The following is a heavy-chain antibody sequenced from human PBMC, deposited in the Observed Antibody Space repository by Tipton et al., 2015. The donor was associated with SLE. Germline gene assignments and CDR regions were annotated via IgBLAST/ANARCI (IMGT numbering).Heavy chain of an antibody. CDR3: ARGPLIYDSSGLSRYYMDV. J-gene: IGHJ6*03. D-gene: IGHD3-22*01. CDR2: IYYSGST. V-gene: IGHV4-34*01. CDR1: GGSFSGYY. Sequence: TLSLTCAVYGGSFSGYYWGWIRQPPGKGLEWIGSIYYSGSTYYNPSLKSRVTISVDTSKNQFSLKLSSVTAADTAVYYCARGPLIYDSSGLSRYYMDVWGKGTTVTVSS.